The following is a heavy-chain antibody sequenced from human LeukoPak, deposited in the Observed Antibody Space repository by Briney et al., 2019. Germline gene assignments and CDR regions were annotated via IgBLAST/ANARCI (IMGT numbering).Heavy chain of an antibody. CDR2: INPGDSDT. CDR1: GYSFTRHR. V-gene: IGHV5-51*01. J-gene: IGHJ5*01. Sequence: GESLKISCKGSGYSFTRHRIGWVRQMPGKGLEWMGIINPGDSDTRYSPSSQGQVTISADKSINTAYLQWSSLKASDTAMYYCARAAYCGANCYSVGWFDSWGQGTLVTVSS. D-gene: IGHD2-21*02. CDR3: ARAAYCGANCYSVGWFDS.